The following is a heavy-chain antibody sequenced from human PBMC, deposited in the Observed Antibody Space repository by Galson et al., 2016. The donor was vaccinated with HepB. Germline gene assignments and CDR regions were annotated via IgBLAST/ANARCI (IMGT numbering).Heavy chain of an antibody. CDR2: ISWNSAYV. Sequence: SLRLSCAASGFTFDEYAMHWVRQAPGKGLEWVSDISWNSAYVGYADSVKGRFTISRDNAKHSLYLQMNSLRAEDTALYYCARVVRDYRTYSYSGPSYAMDVWGQGTTVTVSS. J-gene: IGHJ6*02. CDR3: ARVVRDYRTYSYSGPSYAMDV. V-gene: IGHV3-9*01. D-gene: IGHD5-18*01. CDR1: GFTFDEYA.